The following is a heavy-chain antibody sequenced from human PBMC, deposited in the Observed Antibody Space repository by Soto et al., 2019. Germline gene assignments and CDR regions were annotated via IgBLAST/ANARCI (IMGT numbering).Heavy chain of an antibody. CDR3: ARVDDSSGYFSWFDP. Sequence: ETLSLTCTVSGGSISSYYWSWIRQPPGKGLEWIGYIYYSGSTNYNPSLKSRVTISVDTSKNQFSLKLSSVTAADTAVYYCARVDDSSGYFSWFDPWGQGTLVTVSS. D-gene: IGHD3-22*01. CDR2: IYYSGST. J-gene: IGHJ5*02. V-gene: IGHV4-59*01. CDR1: GGSISSYY.